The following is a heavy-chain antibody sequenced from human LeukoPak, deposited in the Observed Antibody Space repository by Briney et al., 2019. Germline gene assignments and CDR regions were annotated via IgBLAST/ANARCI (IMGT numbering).Heavy chain of an antibody. CDR3: AKDAVTALAGYYYYMDV. V-gene: IGHV3-23*01. J-gene: IGHJ6*03. CDR1: GSTSSSYA. CDR2: ISGSGGRT. Sequence: PGGSLRLSCATSGSTSSSYAMSWVRQAPGKGLEWVSGISGSGGRTYYADSVKGRFTISRDNSKNTLYLQMNSLRADDTAVYYCAKDAVTALAGYYYYMDVWGKGTMVTVSS. D-gene: IGHD6-19*01.